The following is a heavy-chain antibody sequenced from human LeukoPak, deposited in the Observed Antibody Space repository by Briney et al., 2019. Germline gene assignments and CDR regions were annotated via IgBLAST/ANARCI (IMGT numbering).Heavy chain of an antibody. J-gene: IGHJ6*03. D-gene: IGHD5-18*01. CDR1: GFTFSSYS. Sequence: GSLRLSCAAYGFTFSSYSMNWVRQAPGKGLEWIGYIYYDGSTNYNPSLRGRVTISVDTPKNQFSLKLSSVTAAETAVYYCAREGRYRYGYNEYHLYMDIWGKGTTVTVSS. CDR2: IYYDGST. CDR3: AREGRYRYGYNEYHLYMDI. V-gene: IGHV4-59*12.